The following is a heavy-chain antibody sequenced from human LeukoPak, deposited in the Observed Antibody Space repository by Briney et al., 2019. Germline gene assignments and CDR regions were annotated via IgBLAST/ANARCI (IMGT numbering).Heavy chain of an antibody. D-gene: IGHD1-7*01. J-gene: IGHJ2*01. V-gene: IGHV3-30*02. CDR2: IRYDGSNK. CDR3: ARDPGTTSRYFDL. Sequence: PGGSLRLSCTASGFTFGDYAMSWFRQAPGKGLEWVAFIRYDGSNKYYEDSVKGRFTISRDNAKNSQYLQMNSLRAEDTALYYWARDPGTTSRYFDLWGRGTLVTVSS. CDR1: GFTFGDYA.